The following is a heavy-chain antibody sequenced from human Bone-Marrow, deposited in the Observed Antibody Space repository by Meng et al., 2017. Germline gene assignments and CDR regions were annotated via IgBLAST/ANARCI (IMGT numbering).Heavy chain of an antibody. CDR3: AVELLWFGGLSSYYYYYYGIAV. V-gene: IGHV1-2*06. CDR2: INPNSGGT. CDR1: GYTFTGYY. D-gene: IGHD3-10*01. Sequence: ASLKVSCKASGYTFTGYYMHWVRRAPGQGLEWMVRINPNSGGTNYSQKFQGRVTMTRDTSISTAYMELSRLRSDDTAVYYCAVELLWFGGLSSYYYYYYGIAVWGQGNTV. J-gene: IGHJ6*01.